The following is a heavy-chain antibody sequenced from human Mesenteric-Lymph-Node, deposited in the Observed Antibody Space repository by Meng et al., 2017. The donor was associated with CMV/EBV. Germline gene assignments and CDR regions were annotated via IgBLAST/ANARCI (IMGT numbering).Heavy chain of an antibody. V-gene: IGHV1-69*05. CDR2: IIPIFGTA. J-gene: IGHJ6*02. Sequence: SVKVSCKASGGTFSSYAISWVRQAPGHGLEWMGGIIPIFGTANYAQKFQGRVTITTDESTSTAFMELSSLRSEDTAVYYCARAGRGGTNDYYYGMDVWGQGTTVTVSS. CDR1: GGTFSSYA. CDR3: ARAGRGGTNDYYYGMDV. D-gene: IGHD1-26*01.